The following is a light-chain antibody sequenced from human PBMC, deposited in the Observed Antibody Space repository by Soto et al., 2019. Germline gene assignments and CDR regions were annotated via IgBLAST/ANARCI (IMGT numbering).Light chain of an antibody. CDR1: SSDVGGYNA. V-gene: IGLV2-14*03. CDR3: SSFTSSSTRV. J-gene: IGLJ3*02. Sequence: QSALTQPASVSGSPGQSITISCTGSSSDVGGYNAVSWYQQHPDKAPKVIIFGDSGRPSGVSSRFSGSKSGNTASLTISGLQPEADADYYCSSFTSSSTRVFGGGTKLTVL. CDR2: GDS.